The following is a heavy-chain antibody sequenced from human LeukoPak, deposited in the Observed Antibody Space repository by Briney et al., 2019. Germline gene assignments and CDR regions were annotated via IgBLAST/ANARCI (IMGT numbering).Heavy chain of an antibody. Sequence: SETLSLTCAVYGGSFSGYYWSWIRQPPGKGLEWIGEINHSGSTNYNPSLKSRVTISVDTSKNQFSLKLSSVTAADTAVYYCASQGAPPFDYWGQGTLVTVSS. CDR1: GGSFSGYY. CDR3: ASQGAPPFDY. J-gene: IGHJ4*02. CDR2: INHSGST. V-gene: IGHV4-34*01.